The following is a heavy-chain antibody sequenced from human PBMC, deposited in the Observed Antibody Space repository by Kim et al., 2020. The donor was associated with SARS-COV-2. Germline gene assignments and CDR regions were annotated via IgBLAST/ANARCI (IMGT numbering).Heavy chain of an antibody. D-gene: IGHD1-7*01. CDR1: GGSFSGYY. Sequence: SETLSLTCAVYGGSFSGYYWSWIRQPPGKGLEWIGEINHSGSTNYNPSLKSRVTISVDTSKNQFSLKLSSVTAADTAVYYCARVLHIPITGTTGRLDWFDTWGQGTLITVSS. CDR2: INHSGST. CDR3: ARVLHIPITGTTGRLDWFDT. V-gene: IGHV4-34*01. J-gene: IGHJ5*02.